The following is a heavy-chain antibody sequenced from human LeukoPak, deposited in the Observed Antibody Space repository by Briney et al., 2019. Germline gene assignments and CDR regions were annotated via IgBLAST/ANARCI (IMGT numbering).Heavy chain of an antibody. J-gene: IGHJ6*03. CDR3: ARIMYYDFWSGLYYYYYYMDV. CDR2: ISSSSSYI. V-gene: IGHV3-21*01. CDR1: GFTFSSYS. D-gene: IGHD3-3*01. Sequence: PGGSLRLSCAASGFTFSSYSMNWVRQAPGKGLEWVSPISSSSSYIYYADSVKGRFTISRDNAKNSLYLQMNSLRAEDTAVYYCARIMYYDFWSGLYYYYYYMDVWGKGTTVTVSS.